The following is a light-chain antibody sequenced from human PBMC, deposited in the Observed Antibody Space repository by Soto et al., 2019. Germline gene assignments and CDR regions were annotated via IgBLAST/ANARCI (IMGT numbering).Light chain of an antibody. CDR3: QHHNSYSEA. Sequence: DIQMTQSPSTLSASIGDRVTITCRASQSISNWLAWYQQKPGKAPKLLIYDASSLESGVPSRFSGSGSGTEFTLTISSLQPDDFATYYCQHHNSYSEAFGQGTKVDI. J-gene: IGKJ1*01. V-gene: IGKV1-5*01. CDR1: QSISNW. CDR2: DAS.